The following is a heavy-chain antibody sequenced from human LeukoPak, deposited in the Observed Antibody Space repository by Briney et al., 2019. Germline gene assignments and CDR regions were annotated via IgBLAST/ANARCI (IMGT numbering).Heavy chain of an antibody. CDR1: GFTFSSYW. CDR2: INSDGSST. Sequence: GGSLRLSCAVSGFTFSSYWMHWVRQAPGKGLVWVPRINSDGSSTIYADSVKGRFTISRDNAKNTLYLQMNSLRAEDTAVCYCARRGYNSGSWVIDYWGQGTLVTVSS. V-gene: IGHV3-74*01. CDR3: ARRGYNSGSWVIDY. J-gene: IGHJ4*02. D-gene: IGHD6-19*01.